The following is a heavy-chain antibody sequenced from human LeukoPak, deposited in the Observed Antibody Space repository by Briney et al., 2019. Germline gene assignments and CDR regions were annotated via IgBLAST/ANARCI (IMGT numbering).Heavy chain of an antibody. CDR1: GFTFNSYS. CDR3: ARDGGYFDY. D-gene: IGHD3-10*01. V-gene: IGHV3-21*01. Sequence: GGSLRLSCAASGFTFNSYSMNWIRQAPGKGLEWVSSITSSSRYIKYSDSVKGRFTISRDNARSSLYLQMNSLRAEDTAVYYCARDGGYFDYWGQGTLVTVSS. J-gene: IGHJ4*02. CDR2: ITSSSRYI.